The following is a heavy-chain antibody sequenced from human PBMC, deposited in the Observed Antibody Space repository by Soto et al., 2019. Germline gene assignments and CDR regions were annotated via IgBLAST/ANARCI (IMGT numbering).Heavy chain of an antibody. D-gene: IGHD3-10*01. J-gene: IGHJ3*02. V-gene: IGHV3-33*01. CDR1: GFTFSSYG. CDR3: ARGLGLYAFDI. Sequence: QVQLVESGGGVVQPGRSLRLSCAASGFTFSSYGMHWVRQAPGKGLEWVAVIWYYGSNKYYADSVKGRFTISRDNSKNTLYLQRNSLRAEDTAVYYWARGLGLYAFDIWGQGTMVPVSS. CDR2: IWYYGSNK.